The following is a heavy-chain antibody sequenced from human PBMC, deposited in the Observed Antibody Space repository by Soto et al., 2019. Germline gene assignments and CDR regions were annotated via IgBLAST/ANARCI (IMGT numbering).Heavy chain of an antibody. D-gene: IGHD6-13*01. CDR1: EFTFSSHA. Sequence: EVQLLESGGGLVQPGGSLRLSCTASEFTFSSHAMTWVRQAPGKGLEWVSGLSDSGISIYYADSVKDQLTISRDNSKNTLYLQIHTLRAEDTAVYYCAKVSSSWYAGFFDLWGQGTLVTVSS. J-gene: IGHJ4*02. CDR3: AKVSSSWYAGFFDL. V-gene: IGHV3-23*01. CDR2: LSDSGISI.